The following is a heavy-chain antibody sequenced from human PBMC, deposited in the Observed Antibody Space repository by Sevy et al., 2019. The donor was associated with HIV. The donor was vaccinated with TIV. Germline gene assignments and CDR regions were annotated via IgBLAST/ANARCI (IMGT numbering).Heavy chain of an antibody. CDR3: AREGVVVAAGFDP. D-gene: IGHD2-15*01. V-gene: IGHV1-3*01. J-gene: IGHJ5*02. CDR1: GYTLTRYA. CDR2: INAGNGNT. Sequence: ASVKVSCKASGYTLTRYAMHWVRQAPGQRLEWMGWINAGNGNTKYSQKFQGRVTITRDTSASTAYMELSSLRSEDTAVYYCAREGVVVAAGFDPWGQGTLVTVSS.